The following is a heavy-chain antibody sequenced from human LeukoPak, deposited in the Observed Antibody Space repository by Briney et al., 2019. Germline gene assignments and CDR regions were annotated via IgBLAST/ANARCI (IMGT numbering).Heavy chain of an antibody. Sequence: PGGSLRLSCAASGFTFSSYGTHWVRQAPGKGLEWVAVIWYDGSNKYYADSVKGRFTISRDNSKNTLYLQMNSLRAEDTAVYYCARDWSAVAGTSVYYYYGMDVWGQGTTVTVSS. CDR1: GFTFSSYG. CDR2: IWYDGSNK. D-gene: IGHD6-19*01. CDR3: ARDWSAVAGTSVYYYYGMDV. J-gene: IGHJ6*02. V-gene: IGHV3-33*01.